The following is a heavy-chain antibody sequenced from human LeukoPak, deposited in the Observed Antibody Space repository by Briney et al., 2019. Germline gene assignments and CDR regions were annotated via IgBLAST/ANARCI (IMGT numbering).Heavy chain of an antibody. CDR3: ARGAHSGYDYIDY. D-gene: IGHD5-12*01. CDR2: IYHSGST. CDR1: GYSISSGYY. Sequence: SETLSLTCTVSGYSISSGYYWGWIRQPPGKGLEWIGSIYHSGSTNYNPSLKSRVTISVDTSKNQFSLKLSSVTAADTAVYYCARGAHSGYDYIDYWGQGTLVTVS. J-gene: IGHJ4*02. V-gene: IGHV4-38-2*02.